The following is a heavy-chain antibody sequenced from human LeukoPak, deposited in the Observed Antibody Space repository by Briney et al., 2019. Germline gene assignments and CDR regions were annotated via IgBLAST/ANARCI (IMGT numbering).Heavy chain of an antibody. V-gene: IGHV3-30*18. J-gene: IGHJ3*02. CDR3: AKDPGGSSGYPDAFDI. Sequence: GRSLGLSCAASGFTFSSYGMHWVCQAPGKGLEWVAVISYDGSNKYYADSVKGRFTISRDNSKNTLYLQMNSLRAEDTAVYYCAKDPGGSSGYPDAFDIWGQGAIGSASS. CDR2: ISYDGSNK. D-gene: IGHD3-22*01. CDR1: GFTFSSYG.